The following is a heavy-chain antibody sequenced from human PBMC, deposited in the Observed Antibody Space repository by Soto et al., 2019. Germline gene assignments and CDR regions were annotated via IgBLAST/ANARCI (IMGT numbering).Heavy chain of an antibody. CDR1: GYTFTSYD. Sequence: ASVKVSCKASGYTFTSYDINWVRQATGQGLEWMGWMNPNSGNTGYAQKFQGRVTMTRNTSISTAYMELSSLRSEDTAVYYCARLPEMVYVLTYYYHYGMDVWCKG. CDR2: MNPNSGNT. CDR3: ARLPEMVYVLTYYYHYGMDV. J-gene: IGHJ6*04. D-gene: IGHD2-8*01. V-gene: IGHV1-8*01.